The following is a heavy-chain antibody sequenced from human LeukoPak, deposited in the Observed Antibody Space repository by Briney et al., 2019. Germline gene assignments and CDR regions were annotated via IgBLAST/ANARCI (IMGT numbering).Heavy chain of an antibody. CDR2: INAGNGNT. Sequence: EASVKVSCKASGYTFTSYAMHWVRQAPGQRLEWMGWINAGNGNTKYSQKFQGRVTITRDTSASTAYMELSSLRSEDTAVYYCARDFHPSSGTRRDAFDIWGQGTMVTVSS. CDR3: ARDFHPSSGTRRDAFDI. CDR1: GYTFTSYA. V-gene: IGHV1-3*01. J-gene: IGHJ3*02. D-gene: IGHD3-22*01.